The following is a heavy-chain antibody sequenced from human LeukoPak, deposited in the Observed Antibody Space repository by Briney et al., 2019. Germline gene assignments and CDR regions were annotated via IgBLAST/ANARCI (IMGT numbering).Heavy chain of an antibody. CDR3: ATSTVMNHYCFDY. D-gene: IGHD1-14*01. V-gene: IGHV4-4*02. CDR1: GGSMSSTKW. CDR2: IYHSGST. Sequence: KTSGTLSLTCAVSGGSMSSTKWWSWVRQPPGKGLEWIGEIYHSGSTNYNPSLKSRITISVDKSKNQVSLNLSSVTAADTAVYYCATSTVMNHYCFDYWAQGTLVTVSS. J-gene: IGHJ4*02.